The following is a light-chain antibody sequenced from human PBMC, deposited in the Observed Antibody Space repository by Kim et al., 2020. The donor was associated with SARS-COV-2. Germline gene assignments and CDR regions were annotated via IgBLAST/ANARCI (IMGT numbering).Light chain of an antibody. CDR1: QDIRNY. V-gene: IGKV1-33*01. CDR3: QQYDTLYT. J-gene: IGKJ2*01. Sequence: DIQMTQSPSSLSVSVGDRVTITCQASQDIRNYVNWYQQKSGKVPKLLIHAASILETGVPSRFSGRGSGTHFTFTISSLQAEDIGTYFCQQYDTLYTFGQGTSWRS. CDR2: AAS.